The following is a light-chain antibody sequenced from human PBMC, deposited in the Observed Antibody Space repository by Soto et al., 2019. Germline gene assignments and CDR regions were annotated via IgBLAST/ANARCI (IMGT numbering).Light chain of an antibody. CDR1: SSDIGAYNS. V-gene: IGLV2-14*01. CDR2: EVS. J-gene: IGLJ1*01. Sequence: QSVLTQPASVSGSPGQSITISCTETSSDIGAYNSVSWYQQHPGKAPKLMIYEVSNRPSGVSNRFSASKSGNTASLTISGLQAEDEADYYCSSRTTSNPYVFGTGTKLTVL. CDR3: SSRTTSNPYV.